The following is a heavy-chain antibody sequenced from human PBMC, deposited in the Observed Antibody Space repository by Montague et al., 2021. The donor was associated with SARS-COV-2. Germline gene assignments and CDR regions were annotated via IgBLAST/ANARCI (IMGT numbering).Heavy chain of an antibody. D-gene: IGHD3-9*01. Sequence: SETLSLTCTVSGGSISSYYWSWIRQPPGKGLECIGYIYYSGSTNYNPSLKSRVTISVDTSKNQFSLKLSSVTAADTAVYYCARDSRTDFDWLFPDSGSYYHYMDVWGKGTTVTVSS. CDR2: IYYSGST. CDR3: ARDSRTDFDWLFPDSGSYYHYMDV. V-gene: IGHV4-59*01. J-gene: IGHJ6*03. CDR1: GGSISSYY.